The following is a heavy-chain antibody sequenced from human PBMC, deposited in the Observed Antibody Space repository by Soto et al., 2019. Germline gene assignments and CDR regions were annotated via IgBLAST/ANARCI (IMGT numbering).Heavy chain of an antibody. V-gene: IGHV1-69*13. Sequence: SVKVSCKASGGTFSSYAISWVRPAPGQGLEWMGGIIPIFGTANYAQKFQGRVTITADESTSTAYMELSSLRSEDTAVYYCARVLRFPYYYGMDVWGQGTTVTVSS. J-gene: IGHJ6*02. CDR1: GGTFSSYA. D-gene: IGHD3-3*01. CDR2: IIPIFGTA. CDR3: ARVLRFPYYYGMDV.